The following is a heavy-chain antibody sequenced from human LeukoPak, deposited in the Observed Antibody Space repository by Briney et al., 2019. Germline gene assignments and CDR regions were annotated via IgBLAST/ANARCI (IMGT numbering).Heavy chain of an antibody. CDR3: ARDRGYSSSWYDPSYFDY. CDR1: GGTFSSYA. J-gene: IGHJ4*02. D-gene: IGHD6-13*01. V-gene: IGHV1-69*06. Sequence: SVKLSCKASGGTFSSYAISWVRQAPGQGLEWMGRIIPIFGTANYAQKFQGRVTITSYKSTSTAYMELSSLRSEDTAVYYCARDRGYSSSWYDPSYFDYWGQGTLVTVSS. CDR2: IIPIFGTA.